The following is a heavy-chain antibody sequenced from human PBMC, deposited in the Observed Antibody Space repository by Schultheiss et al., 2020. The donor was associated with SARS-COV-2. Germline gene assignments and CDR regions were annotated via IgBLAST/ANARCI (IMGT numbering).Heavy chain of an antibody. CDR2: ISHDGSNK. V-gene: IGHV3-30-3*01. D-gene: IGHD1-26*01. J-gene: IGHJ4*02. CDR3: AKDLGVGATALGFDY. Sequence: GGSLRLSCAASGFTFSSYAIHWVRQAPGKGLEWVTVISHDGSNKYYADSVKGRFTISRDNSKNTLYLQVNSLRAEDTAVYYCAKDLGVGATALGFDYWGQGTLVTVSS. CDR1: GFTFSSYA.